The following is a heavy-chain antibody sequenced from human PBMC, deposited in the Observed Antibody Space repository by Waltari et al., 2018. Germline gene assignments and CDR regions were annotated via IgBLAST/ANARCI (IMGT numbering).Heavy chain of an antibody. J-gene: IGHJ4*02. Sequence: EVQLVESGGGLVKPGGSLRLSCAASGFPFSSYSMNWVRQAPGKGLEWVSSISSSSSYIYYADSVKGRFTSSRDNAKNSLYLQMNSLRAEDTAVYYCARDPQTGDLDYWGQGTLVTVSS. V-gene: IGHV3-21*01. D-gene: IGHD7-27*01. CDR3: ARDPQTGDLDY. CDR2: ISSSSSYI. CDR1: GFPFSSYS.